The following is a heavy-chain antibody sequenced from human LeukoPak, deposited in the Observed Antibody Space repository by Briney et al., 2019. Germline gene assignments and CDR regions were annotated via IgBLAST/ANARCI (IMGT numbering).Heavy chain of an antibody. D-gene: IGHD3-22*01. CDR1: GYSISSDYY. CDR3: ACLTTADAFDI. V-gene: IGHV4-38-2*02. CDR2: IYHSGST. J-gene: IGHJ3*02. Sequence: SETLSLTCIVSGYSISSDYYWGWIRQPPGKGLEWIGSIYHSGSTYYNPSLKSRVTISVDTSKNQFSLKLSSVTAADTAVYYCACLTTADAFDIWGQGTMVTVSS.